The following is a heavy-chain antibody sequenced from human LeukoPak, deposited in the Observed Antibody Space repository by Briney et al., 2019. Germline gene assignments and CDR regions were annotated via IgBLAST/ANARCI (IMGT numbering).Heavy chain of an antibody. CDR2: ISYDGSNK. Sequence: HPGGSLRLSCAASGFTFSSYAMHWVRQAPGKGLEWVAVISYDGSNKYYADSVKGRFTISRDNSKNTLYLQMNSLRAEDTAVYYCASAIAVADWGQGTMVTVSS. CDR3: ASAIAVAD. V-gene: IGHV3-30-3*01. CDR1: GFTFSSYA. D-gene: IGHD6-19*01. J-gene: IGHJ3*01.